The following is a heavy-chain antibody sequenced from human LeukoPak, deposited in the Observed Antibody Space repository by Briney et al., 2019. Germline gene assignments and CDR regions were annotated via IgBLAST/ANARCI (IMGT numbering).Heavy chain of an antibody. Sequence: GGSLRLSCAASGFTFSSYWVHWVRQAPGKGLVWVARINCDRSITTYADSVKGRFTISRDNAKHTLYLQMNSLRAEDTAVYYCERVGGGWGFDTWGQGTMVTVSS. CDR3: ERVGGGWGFDT. CDR2: INCDRSIT. CDR1: GFTFSSYW. V-gene: IGHV3-74*01. D-gene: IGHD1-26*01. J-gene: IGHJ3*02.